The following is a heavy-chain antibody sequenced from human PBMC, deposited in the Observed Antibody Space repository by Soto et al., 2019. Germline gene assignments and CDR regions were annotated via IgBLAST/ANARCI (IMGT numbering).Heavy chain of an antibody. D-gene: IGHD6-19*01. CDR1: GFTFSSYA. J-gene: IGHJ4*02. V-gene: IGHV3-23*01. CDR2: ISGSCGST. Sequence: EVQLLESGGGLVQPGGSLRLSCAASGFTFSSYAMSWVRHAPVKGLEWVSTISGSCGSTYYADSVKGRFTISRDNSKNSLYLQVNSLRAADTAVYYCAKCSPRYSSGLKAYYFDYWGQGTLVTVSS. CDR3: AKCSPRYSSGLKAYYFDY.